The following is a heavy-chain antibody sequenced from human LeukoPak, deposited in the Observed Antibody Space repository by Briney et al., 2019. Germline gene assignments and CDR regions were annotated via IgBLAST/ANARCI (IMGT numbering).Heavy chain of an antibody. D-gene: IGHD2-21*01. Sequence: SETLSLTCTVSGGSISSSSYYWGWIRQPPGKGLEWIGYIYYSGSTYYNPSLKSRVTISVDTSKNQFSLKLSSVTAADTAVYYCARDLYCGGDCYEDWGQGTLVTVSS. J-gene: IGHJ4*02. V-gene: IGHV4-30-4*08. CDR2: IYYSGST. CDR3: ARDLYCGGDCYED. CDR1: GGSISSSSYY.